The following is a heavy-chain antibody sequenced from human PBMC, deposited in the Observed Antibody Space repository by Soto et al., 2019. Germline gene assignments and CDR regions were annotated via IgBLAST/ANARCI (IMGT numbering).Heavy chain of an antibody. V-gene: IGHV4-31*03. J-gene: IGHJ4*02. CDR2: IYYSGST. CDR3: ARDRECSGGTCYNYFDY. D-gene: IGHD2-15*01. Sequence: QVQLQESGPGLVKPSQTLSLTCTVSGGSISSGGYYWSWIRQHPGKGLEWIGYIYYSGSTYYNPSLKSRVTISVDTSKNQFSLKLSSVTAADTAVYYCARDRECSGGTCYNYFDYWGQETLVTVSS. CDR1: GGSISSGGYY.